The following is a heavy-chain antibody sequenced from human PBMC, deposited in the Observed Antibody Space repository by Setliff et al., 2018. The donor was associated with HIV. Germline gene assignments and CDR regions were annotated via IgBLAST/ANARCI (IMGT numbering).Heavy chain of an antibody. CDR1: GFTFRNAW. CDR3: TTYSSVYYHSDC. CDR2: IKSKSDGGAV. D-gene: IGHD3-22*01. Sequence: GGSLRLSCAASGFTFRNAWMSWVRQAPGKGREWVGRIKSKSDGGAVHYAAPVKGRFTISRDDSQDTLYLEMNRLTNEDTAMYYCTTYSSVYYHSDCWGQGTLVTVSS. J-gene: IGHJ4*02. V-gene: IGHV3-15*06.